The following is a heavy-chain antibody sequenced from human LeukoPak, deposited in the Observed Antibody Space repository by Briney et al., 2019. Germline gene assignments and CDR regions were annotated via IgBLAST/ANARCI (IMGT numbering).Heavy chain of an antibody. CDR3: ASEVEMATRWANAFDI. CDR2: ISYDGSNK. Sequence: PGRSLRLSCAASGFTFSSYGMHWVRQAPGKGLEWVAVISYDGSNKYYADSVKGRFTISRDNSKNTLYLQMNSLRAEDTAVYYCASEVEMATRWANAFDIWGQGTMVTVSS. J-gene: IGHJ3*02. V-gene: IGHV3-30*03. CDR1: GFTFSSYG. D-gene: IGHD5-24*01.